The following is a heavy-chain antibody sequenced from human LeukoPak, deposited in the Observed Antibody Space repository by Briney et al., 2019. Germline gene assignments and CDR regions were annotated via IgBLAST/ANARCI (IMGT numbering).Heavy chain of an antibody. J-gene: IGHJ4*02. CDR3: ASVSVWLVSQIDY. CDR2: IYYSGRT. CDR1: GGSISSGDYY. D-gene: IGHD3-3*01. Sequence: PSETLSLTCTVSGGSISSGDYYWSWIRQPPGKGLEWIGYIYYSGRTYYNPSLKSRVTISVDTSKNQFSLKLSSVTAADTAVYYCASVSVWLVSQIDYWGQGTLVTVSS. V-gene: IGHV4-30-4*08.